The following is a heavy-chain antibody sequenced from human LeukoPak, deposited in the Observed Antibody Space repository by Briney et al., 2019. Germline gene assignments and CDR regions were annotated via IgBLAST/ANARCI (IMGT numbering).Heavy chain of an antibody. CDR1: GGTFSSYA. D-gene: IGHD2-15*01. V-gene: IGHV1-69*05. CDR3: ARYSLDAFDI. CDR2: IIPIFGTA. Sequence: SVKVSCKVSGGTFSSYAISWVRQAPGQGLEWMGRIIPIFGTANYAQKFQGRVTITTDESTSTAYMELSSLRSEDTAVYYCARYSLDAFDIWGQGTMVTVTS. J-gene: IGHJ3*02.